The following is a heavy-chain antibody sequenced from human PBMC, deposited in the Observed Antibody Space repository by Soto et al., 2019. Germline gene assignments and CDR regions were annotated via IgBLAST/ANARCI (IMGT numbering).Heavy chain of an antibody. J-gene: IGHJ5*02. CDR3: ARQGPYSNTEPHWFNX. CDR2: IYYSGST. Sequence: SDTLSLTCTVSGGSISSSSYYWGWIRQPPGKGMELIGSIYYSGSTYYKPSLKSRVTISVDTSKNQFSLKLSSVTAADTAVYYCARQGPYSNTEPHWFNXWGQGTLVTASX. CDR1: GGSISSSSYY. V-gene: IGHV4-39*01. D-gene: IGHD4-4*01.